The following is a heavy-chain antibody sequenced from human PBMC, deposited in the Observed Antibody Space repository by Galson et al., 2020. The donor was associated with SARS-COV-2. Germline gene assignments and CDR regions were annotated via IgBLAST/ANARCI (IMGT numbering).Heavy chain of an antibody. CDR3: AKGTEFSSSSQLDY. D-gene: IGHD6-6*01. J-gene: IGHJ4*02. CDR2: IGGSGANT. V-gene: IGHV3-23*01. Sequence: PGGSLRLSCAASGFTFSNYAMSWVRQAPGKGLEWVSAIGGSGANTYYADSVKGRFTISRDNSKNTLYLQMNSLRAEDTAKYYCAKGTEFSSSSQLDYWGQGTLVTVSS. CDR1: GFTFSNYA.